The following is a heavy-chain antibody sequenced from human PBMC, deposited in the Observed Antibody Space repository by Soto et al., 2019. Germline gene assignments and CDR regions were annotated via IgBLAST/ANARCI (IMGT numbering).Heavy chain of an antibody. Sequence: SETLSLTCAVYGGSFSGYYWSWIRQPPGKGLEWIGEINHSGSTNYNPSLKSRVTISVDTSKNQFSLKLSSVTAADTAVYYCARERVVLFHYCSSTSCLRDYYYYGMDVWGQGTTVTVSS. CDR1: GGSFSGYY. CDR3: ARERVVLFHYCSSTSCLRDYYYYGMDV. V-gene: IGHV4-34*01. CDR2: INHSGST. D-gene: IGHD2-2*01. J-gene: IGHJ6*02.